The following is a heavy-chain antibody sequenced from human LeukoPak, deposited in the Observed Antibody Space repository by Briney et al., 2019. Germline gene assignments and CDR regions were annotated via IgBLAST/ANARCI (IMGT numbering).Heavy chain of an antibody. J-gene: IGHJ3*02. CDR1: GFTFGSYE. D-gene: IGHD3-22*01. CDR3: ARDPHYDSSGYYLSAFDI. CDR2: IRSSGSTI. Sequence: PGGSLRLSCAASGFTFGSYEMNWVRQAPGKGLEWVSYIRSSGSTIYYADSVKGRFTISRDNAKNSLYLQMNSLRAEDTAVYYCARDPHYDSSGYYLSAFDIWGQGTMVTVSS. V-gene: IGHV3-48*03.